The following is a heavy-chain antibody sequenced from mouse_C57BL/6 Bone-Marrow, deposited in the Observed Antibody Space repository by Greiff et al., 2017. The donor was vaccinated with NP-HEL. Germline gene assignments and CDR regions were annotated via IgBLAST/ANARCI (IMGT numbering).Heavy chain of an antibody. V-gene: IGHV2-2*01. CDR3: ASSYYSNYFFAY. CDR1: GFSLTSYG. D-gene: IGHD2-5*01. J-gene: IGHJ3*01. CDR2: IWSGGST. Sequence: QVQLQQSGPGLVQPSQSLSITCTVSGFSLTSYGVHWVRQSPGKGLEWLGVIWSGGSTDYNAAFISRLSISKDNSKSQVFFKMNSLQADDTAIYYCASSYYSNYFFAYWGQGTLVTVSA.